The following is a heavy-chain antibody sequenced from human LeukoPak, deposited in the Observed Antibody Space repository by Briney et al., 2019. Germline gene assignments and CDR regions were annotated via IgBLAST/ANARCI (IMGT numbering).Heavy chain of an antibody. CDR3: ARDGKATNDY. J-gene: IGHJ4*02. D-gene: IGHD5-24*01. V-gene: IGHV3-64*01. CDR2: TSGNGGTT. CDR1: GFTFSNYA. Sequence: GGSLRLSCAASGFTFSNYAMQWVRQAPEKRLEYVSGTSGNGGTTYYANSVKGRFTMSRDNSRNTLYLQMGSLRPEDTAVYYCARDGKATNDYWGQGTLVTVSS.